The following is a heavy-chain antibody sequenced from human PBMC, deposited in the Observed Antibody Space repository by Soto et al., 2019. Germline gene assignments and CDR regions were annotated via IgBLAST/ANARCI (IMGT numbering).Heavy chain of an antibody. V-gene: IGHV1-2*02. CDR2: INPKSGGT. J-gene: IGHJ4*02. Sequence: QVQMVQSGAEVKKPGASVKVSCKASGNSFTGYYVHWVRQAPGQGLEWMGWINPKSGGTNYAQKFQGRVTMTRDTSINTADMELSSLRSDDTAVYFCARDGVVPTMDWGQGPLVTVSS. CDR3: ARDGVVPTMD. D-gene: IGHD5-12*01. CDR1: GNSFTGYY.